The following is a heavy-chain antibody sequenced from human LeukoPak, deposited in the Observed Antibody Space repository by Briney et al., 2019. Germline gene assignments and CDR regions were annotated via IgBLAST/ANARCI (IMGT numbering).Heavy chain of an antibody. D-gene: IGHD5-18*01. V-gene: IGHV3-33*01. CDR3: ARGRYGIRRDYFDY. CDR2: IWYDGTNK. J-gene: IGHJ4*02. CDR1: GFTFSDYG. Sequence: PGGSLRLSCAASGFTFSDYGMHWVRQAPGKGLEWVALIWYDGTNKYYVDSVKGRFTISRDNSKNTLYLQMNSLRADDTAVYYCARGRYGIRRDYFDYWGQGILVTVSS.